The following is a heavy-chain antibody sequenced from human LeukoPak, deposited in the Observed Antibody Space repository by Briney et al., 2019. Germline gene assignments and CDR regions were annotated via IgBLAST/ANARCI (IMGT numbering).Heavy chain of an antibody. D-gene: IGHD6-13*01. CDR2: ISSSSSYI. V-gene: IGHV3-21*04. Sequence: GGSLRLSCAASGFTFSSYSMNWVRQAPGKGLEWVSSISSSSSYIYYADSVKGRFTISRDNSKNTLYLQMNSLRAEDTAVYYCARDLPGIAAADNYWGQGTLVTVSS. J-gene: IGHJ4*02. CDR1: GFTFSSYS. CDR3: ARDLPGIAAADNY.